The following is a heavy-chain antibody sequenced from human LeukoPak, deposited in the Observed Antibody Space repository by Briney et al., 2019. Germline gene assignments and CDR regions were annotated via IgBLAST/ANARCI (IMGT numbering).Heavy chain of an antibody. CDR3: AGILGSSGWYYFDY. CDR1: GYTFTSYG. CDR2: ISAYNGNT. Sequence: ASVKVSCKASGYTFTSYGISWVRQAPGQGLEWMGWISAYNGNTNYAQKLQGRVTMTTDTSTSTAYMELRSLRSDDTAVYYCAGILGSSGWYYFDYWGQGTLVTVSS. J-gene: IGHJ4*02. V-gene: IGHV1-18*01. D-gene: IGHD6-19*01.